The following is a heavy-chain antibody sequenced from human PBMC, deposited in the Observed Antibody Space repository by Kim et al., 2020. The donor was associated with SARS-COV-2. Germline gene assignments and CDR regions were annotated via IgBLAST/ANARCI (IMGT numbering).Heavy chain of an antibody. Sequence: VKGRFTISRENAKNSLYLQMNSLRAGDTAVYYCARGVSSGDYPSYWYFDLWGRGTLVTVSS. D-gene: IGHD4-17*01. V-gene: IGHV3-13*01. CDR3: ARGVSSGDYPSYWYFDL. J-gene: IGHJ2*01.